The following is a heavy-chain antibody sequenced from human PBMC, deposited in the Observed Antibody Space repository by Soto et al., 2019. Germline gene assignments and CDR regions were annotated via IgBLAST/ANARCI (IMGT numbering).Heavy chain of an antibody. CDR2: IHYSGYS. D-gene: IGHD3-10*01. CDR1: GGSITNYY. V-gene: IGHV4-59*08. Sequence: QVQLQESGPGLVKPSETLSLTCTVSGGSITNYYCSWFRQPPGKVLEWIGYIHYSGYSAYNLSLKRQVTMSMDTSKTQFSLMLESVTDTDTAVYYCARHGFGSLHGLVDVWGQGTTVIVSS. CDR3: ARHGFGSLHGLVDV. J-gene: IGHJ6*02.